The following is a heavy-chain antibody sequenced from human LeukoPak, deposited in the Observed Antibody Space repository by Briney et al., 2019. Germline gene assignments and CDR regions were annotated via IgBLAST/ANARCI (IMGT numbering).Heavy chain of an antibody. CDR1: GFTFRNYE. Sequence: GGSLRLSCAASGFTFRNYEMSWVRQAPGKGLEWASYISSSGSTIFYAASVKGRFTISRDNARNSVYLQMNSLRADDTAIYYCAREESRGLDYWGQGTAVTVSP. V-gene: IGHV3-48*03. D-gene: IGHD3-10*01. CDR2: ISSSGSTI. CDR3: AREESRGLDY. J-gene: IGHJ4*02.